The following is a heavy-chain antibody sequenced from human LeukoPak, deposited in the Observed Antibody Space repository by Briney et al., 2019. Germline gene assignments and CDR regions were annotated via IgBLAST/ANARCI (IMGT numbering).Heavy chain of an antibody. J-gene: IGHJ3*01. Sequence: GGSLRLSCAASNFAFSTYAMTWVRQAPGKGLEWVSSITAGGGTSYADSVNGRFTTSRDNSKNTLYLQMNNLRAEDTAVYYCTKDPNGDYIGAFDFWGQGTMVTVS. CDR3: TKDPNGDYIGAFDF. CDR1: NFAFSTYA. D-gene: IGHD4-17*01. CDR2: ITAGGGT. V-gene: IGHV3-23*01.